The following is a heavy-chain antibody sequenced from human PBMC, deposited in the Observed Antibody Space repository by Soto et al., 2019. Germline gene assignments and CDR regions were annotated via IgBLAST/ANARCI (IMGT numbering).Heavy chain of an antibody. V-gene: IGHV1-69*06. CDR1: GGTFSSYA. CDR3: ARDSVGGTTWDYYYYGMDV. J-gene: IGHJ6*02. CDR2: IIPIFGTA. D-gene: IGHD1-7*01. Sequence: SVKVSCKASGGTFSSYAISWVRQAPGQGLEWMGGIIPIFGTANYAQKFQGRVTITADKSTSTAYMELSSLRSEDTAVYYCARDSVGGTTWDYYYYGMDVWGQGTTVTVSS.